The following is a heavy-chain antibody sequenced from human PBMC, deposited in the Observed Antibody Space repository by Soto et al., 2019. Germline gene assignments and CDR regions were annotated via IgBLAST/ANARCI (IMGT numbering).Heavy chain of an antibody. J-gene: IGHJ4*02. CDR2: MYYSGTT. V-gene: IGHV4-59*01. CDR1: GASITSSH. Sequence: SETLSLTCTVSGASITSSHWTWIRQSPGKGLEWIGYMYYSGTTNYNPSLKSRVTISVDTSKNQFSLKLNSVTAADTAMYYCERVISGSYKQIDYWGQGTLVTVSS. D-gene: IGHD1-26*01. CDR3: ERVISGSYKQIDY.